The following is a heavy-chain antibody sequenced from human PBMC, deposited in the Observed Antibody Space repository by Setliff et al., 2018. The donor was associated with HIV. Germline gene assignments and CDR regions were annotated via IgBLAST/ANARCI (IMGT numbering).Heavy chain of an antibody. CDR2: IKEDGTEN. Sequence: GGSLRLSCTASGFTFSGYWMSWVRQAPGKGLEWVANIKEDGTENYSVDSVKGRFTISRDDAKNSLFLQMNSLRSDDTAVYYCARDLIWGFDYWGQGTPVTVSS. D-gene: IGHD3-16*01. V-gene: IGHV3-7*01. CDR1: GFTFSGYW. CDR3: ARDLIWGFDY. J-gene: IGHJ4*02.